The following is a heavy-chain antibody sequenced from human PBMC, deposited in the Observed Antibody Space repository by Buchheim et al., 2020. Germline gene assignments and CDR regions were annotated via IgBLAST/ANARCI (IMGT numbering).Heavy chain of an antibody. Sequence: QLQLQESGPGLVKPSETLSLTCTVSGGSTSSSSYYWGWIRQPPGKGLEWIGSIYYSGSTYYNPSLKSRVTISVDPSKNQFSLKLSSVTAADTAVYYCAGLLLFEMTTVIDYWGQGTL. CDR2: IYYSGST. CDR3: AGLLLFEMTTVIDY. CDR1: GGSTSSSSYY. V-gene: IGHV4-39*01. D-gene: IGHD4-17*01. J-gene: IGHJ4*02.